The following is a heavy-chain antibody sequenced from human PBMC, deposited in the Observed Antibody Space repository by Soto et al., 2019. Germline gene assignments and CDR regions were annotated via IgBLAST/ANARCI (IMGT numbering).Heavy chain of an antibody. D-gene: IGHD2-2*02. CDR2: IIPIFGTA. J-gene: IGHJ6*02. CDR3: ARWGGYCSSTSCYTGDYYYYGMDV. CDR1: GGTFSSYA. V-gene: IGHV1-69*01. Sequence: QVQLVQSGAEVKKPGSSVKVSCKASGGTFSSYAISWVRQAPGQGLEWMGGIIPIFGTANYAQKFQGRVTITAEESTSTAYMELSSLRSEDTAVYYCARWGGYCSSTSCYTGDYYYYGMDVWGQGTTVTVSS.